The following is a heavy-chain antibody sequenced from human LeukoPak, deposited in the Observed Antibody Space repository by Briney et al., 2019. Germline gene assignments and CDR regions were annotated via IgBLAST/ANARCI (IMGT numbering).Heavy chain of an antibody. Sequence: ASVKVSCKTSGGTCSSYAISWVRHDPGQGFEWMRGIIPSFGTAYYAQKFQGRVTITADESTSTAYIELSSLRSEDTAVYYCARDFRGSSWPRALDYWGEGTLVTVSS. J-gene: IGHJ4*02. CDR3: ARDFRGSSWPRALDY. D-gene: IGHD6-13*01. CDR1: GGTCSSYA. CDR2: IIPSFGTA. V-gene: IGHV1-69*13.